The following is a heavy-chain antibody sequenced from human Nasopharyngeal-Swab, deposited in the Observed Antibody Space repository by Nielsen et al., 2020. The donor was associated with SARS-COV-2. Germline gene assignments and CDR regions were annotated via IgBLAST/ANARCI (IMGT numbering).Heavy chain of an antibody. J-gene: IGHJ4*02. Sequence: ETLSLTCEASGFTVSSNYMSWVRQAPGKGLEWVSVIYSDGSTSYADSVKGRFTISRDKSKNTLYLQMNSLRTEDTAVYYCAGKYSNGWYRFWGQGTLVTVSS. CDR3: AGKYSNGWYRF. D-gene: IGHD6-19*01. CDR2: IYSDGST. CDR1: GFTVSSNY. V-gene: IGHV3-53*01.